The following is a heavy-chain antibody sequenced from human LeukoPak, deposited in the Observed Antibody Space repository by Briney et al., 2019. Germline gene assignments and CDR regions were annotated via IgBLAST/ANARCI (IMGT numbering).Heavy chain of an antibody. D-gene: IGHD3-10*01. V-gene: IGHV4-59*01. CDR1: GGSISSYY. J-gene: IGHJ6*03. CDR2: IYYSGST. Sequence: SETLSLTCTVSGGSISSYYWSWIRQPPGKGLEWIGYIYYSGSTNYNPSLKSRVTISVDTSKNQFSLKLSSVTAADTAVYYCARDRRITMVRGVYYYYYYMDVWGKGTTVTVSS. CDR3: ARDRRITMVRGVYYYYYYMDV.